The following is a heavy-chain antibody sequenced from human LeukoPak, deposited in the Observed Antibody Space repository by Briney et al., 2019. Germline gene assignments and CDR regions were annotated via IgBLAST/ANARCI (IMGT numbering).Heavy chain of an antibody. CDR1: GYTFTSYY. CDR2: INPNSGGT. Sequence: ASVKVSCKASGYTFTSYYMHWVRQAPGQGLEWMGWINPNSGGTNYAQKFQGRVTMTRDTSISTAYMELSRLRSDDTAVYYCARGDSPSGYSYGTNFDYWGQGTLVTVSS. D-gene: IGHD5-18*01. V-gene: IGHV1-2*02. CDR3: ARGDSPSGYSYGTNFDY. J-gene: IGHJ4*02.